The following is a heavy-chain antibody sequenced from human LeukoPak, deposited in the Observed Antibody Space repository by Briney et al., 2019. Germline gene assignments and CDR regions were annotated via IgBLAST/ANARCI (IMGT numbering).Heavy chain of an antibody. V-gene: IGHV3-33*01. Sequence: GGSLRLSCAASGFTFSSYGMHWVRQAPGKGLEWVAVIWYDGSNKYYADSVKGRFTISRDNSKNTLYLQMNSLRAEDTAAYYCARDLRELYSTSYYFDYWGQGTLVTVSS. D-gene: IGHD2-2*01. CDR3: ARDLRELYSTSYYFDY. J-gene: IGHJ4*02. CDR2: IWYDGSNK. CDR1: GFTFSSYG.